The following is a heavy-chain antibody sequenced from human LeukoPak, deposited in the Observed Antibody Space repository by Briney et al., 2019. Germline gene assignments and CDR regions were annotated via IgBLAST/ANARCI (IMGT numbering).Heavy chain of an antibody. J-gene: IGHJ5*02. CDR3: AIRLTTSRLATATTWFDP. V-gene: IGHV4-34*01. Sequence: SETLSLTCAVYGESFDGFYWNWIRQSPGKGLECLGEVKYIGRSNYNPALESRIAISADASKRQFSLKLTSVTATDTAVYYCAIRLTTSRLATATTWFDPWGQGTLVSVSS. CDR2: VKYIGRS. D-gene: IGHD1-1*01. CDR1: GESFDGFY.